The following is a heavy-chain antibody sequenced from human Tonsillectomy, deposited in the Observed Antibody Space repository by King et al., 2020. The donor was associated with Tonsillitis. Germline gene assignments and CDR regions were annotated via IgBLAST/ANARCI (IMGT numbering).Heavy chain of an antibody. D-gene: IGHD3-3*02. V-gene: IGHV6-1*01. J-gene: IGHJ5*02. Sequence: VQLQQSGPGLVKPSQTLSLTCAISGDSVSSNSAAWNWIRQSPSRGLEWLGRTYYRSAWFNDYAESVRSRITIKPDTSKNQFSLQLNSVTPEDTAIYYCTGAWAFAAWGQGTLVTVSS. CDR3: TGAWAFAA. CDR2: TYYRSAWFN. CDR1: GDSVSSNSAA.